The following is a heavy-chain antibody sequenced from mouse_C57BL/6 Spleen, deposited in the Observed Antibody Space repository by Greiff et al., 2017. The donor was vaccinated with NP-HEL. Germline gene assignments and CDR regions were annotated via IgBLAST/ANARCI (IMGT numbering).Heavy chain of an antibody. V-gene: IGHV1-64*01. CDR2: IHPNSGST. J-gene: IGHJ4*01. CDR3: GTGHYYAMDY. Sequence: QVHVKQPGAELVKPGASVKLSCKASGYTFTSYWMHWVKQRPGQGLEWIGMIHPNSGSTNYNEKFKSKATLTVDKSSSTAYMQLSSLTSEDSAVYYCGTGHYYAMDYWGQGTSVTVSS. D-gene: IGHD3-3*01. CDR1: GYTFTSYW.